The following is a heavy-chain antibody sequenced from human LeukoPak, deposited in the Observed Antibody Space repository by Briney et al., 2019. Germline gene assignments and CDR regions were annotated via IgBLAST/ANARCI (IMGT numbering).Heavy chain of an antibody. V-gene: IGHV3-21*01. CDR2: ISTSSSYI. CDR1: GFTFSRNG. Sequence: GGSLGLSCAASGFTFSRNGMNWVRQAPGKGLEWVSSISTSSSYIYYADSVKGRFTISRDNAKNSLYLQMNSLRAEDTAVYYCARGVVVVAASDSNFDYWGQGTLVTVSS. D-gene: IGHD2-15*01. J-gene: IGHJ4*02. CDR3: ARGVVVVAASDSNFDY.